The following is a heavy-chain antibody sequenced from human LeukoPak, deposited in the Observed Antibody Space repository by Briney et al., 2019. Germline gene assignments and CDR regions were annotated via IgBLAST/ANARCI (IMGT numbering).Heavy chain of an antibody. D-gene: IGHD3-10*01. CDR3: ASTSRFGSGTYPPDY. J-gene: IGHJ4*02. V-gene: IGHV3-30-3*01. CDR2: ISYDGSNE. Sequence: GGSLRLSCAACGLSFRNYDMHWVRQGPGKGLECVAVISYDGSNEYYADSVKGRFTISRDNSKNTLYLQMNSLRVEDTAIYYCASTSRFGSGTYPPDYWGQGTLVTVSS. CDR1: GLSFRNYD.